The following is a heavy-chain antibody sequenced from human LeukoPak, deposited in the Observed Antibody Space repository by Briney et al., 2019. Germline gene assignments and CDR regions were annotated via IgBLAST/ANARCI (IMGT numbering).Heavy chain of an antibody. Sequence: GGSLRLSCAASGLTFSTYAMSWVRQAPGKGLEWVSYISSSGSTIYYADSVKGRFTISRDNAKNSLYLQMNSLRAEDTAVYYCAELGITMIGGVWGKGTTVTISS. J-gene: IGHJ6*04. CDR3: AELGITMIGGV. CDR1: GLTFSTYA. V-gene: IGHV3-48*03. CDR2: ISSSGSTI. D-gene: IGHD3-10*02.